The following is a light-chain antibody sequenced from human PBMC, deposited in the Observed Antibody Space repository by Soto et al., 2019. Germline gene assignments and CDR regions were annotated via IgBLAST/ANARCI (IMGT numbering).Light chain of an antibody. V-gene: IGKV1-9*01. CDR2: GAS. CDR3: HQLNSFPIP. Sequence: PLTQSPSSLSASVGDRVTISCRASQGIANFLAWYQQKPGKAPRLLIYGASTLQSGVPSRFSGSGSGTDFTLTISSLQPEDFATYYCHQLNSFPIPFGPGTKVDIK. J-gene: IGKJ3*01. CDR1: QGIANF.